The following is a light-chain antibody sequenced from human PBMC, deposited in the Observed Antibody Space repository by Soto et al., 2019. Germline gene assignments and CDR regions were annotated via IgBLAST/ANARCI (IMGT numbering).Light chain of an antibody. Sequence: QSVLTQPASVSGSPGQSITISCTGTSSDVGGYNYVSWYQQHPGKAPKLMIYDVSNRPSGVSNRFSGSKSGNTASLTISGLQAEDEADYYCNSYTSSSTLLFGGETKLTVL. CDR1: SSDVGGYNY. V-gene: IGLV2-14*01. J-gene: IGLJ2*01. CDR2: DVS. CDR3: NSYTSSSTLL.